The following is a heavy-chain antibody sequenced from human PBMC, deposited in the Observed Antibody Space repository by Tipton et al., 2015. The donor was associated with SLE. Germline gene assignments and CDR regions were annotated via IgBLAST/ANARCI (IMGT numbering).Heavy chain of an antibody. Sequence: TLSLTCAVYGGSFSGYYWSWIRQPPGKGLEWIGEINHSGSTNYNPSLKSRDTISVDTSKNQFSLKLSSVTAADTAVYYCARVEMAPKAAFDIWGQGTMVTVSS. CDR1: GGSFSGYY. CDR3: ARVEMAPKAAFDI. D-gene: IGHD5-24*01. J-gene: IGHJ3*02. CDR2: INHSGST. V-gene: IGHV4-34*01.